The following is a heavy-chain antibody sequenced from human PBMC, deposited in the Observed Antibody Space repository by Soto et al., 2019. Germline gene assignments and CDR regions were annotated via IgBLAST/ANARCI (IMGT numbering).Heavy chain of an antibody. CDR2: INSDSTTT. Sequence: EVHLVESGGGLVQPGGSLRLSCAVSGFPFSTYAMHWVRQAPGKGLEWISYINSDSTTTFHADSVKGRFTVSRDNAKNSLYLQMSSLSHEDTAVYYCARDLSHWGQGTLVTVSS. J-gene: IGHJ4*02. V-gene: IGHV3-48*02. CDR3: ARDLSH. CDR1: GFPFSTYA.